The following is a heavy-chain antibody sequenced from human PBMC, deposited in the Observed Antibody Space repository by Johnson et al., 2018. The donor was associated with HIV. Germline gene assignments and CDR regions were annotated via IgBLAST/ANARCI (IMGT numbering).Heavy chain of an antibody. D-gene: IGHD6-25*01. CDR3: ARVGAAGVDAFDI. Sequence: VQLVESGGGLVQPGGSLRLSCAASGFTFSSYWMSWVRQAPGKGLEWVANIKQDGSEKYYVDSVKGRFTISRDHAKNSLYLQMNSLRAEDTAVYYCARVGAAGVDAFDIWGQGTMVTVSS. CDR1: GFTFSSYW. J-gene: IGHJ3*02. CDR2: IKQDGSEK. V-gene: IGHV3-7*01.